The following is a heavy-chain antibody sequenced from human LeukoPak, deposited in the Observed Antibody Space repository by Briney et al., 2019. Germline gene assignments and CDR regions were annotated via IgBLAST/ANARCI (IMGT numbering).Heavy chain of an antibody. V-gene: IGHV3-73*01. CDR3: TSGDWSGYYVVY. CDR2: IRSKANSYAT. J-gene: IGHJ4*02. CDR1: GVTFSGSA. Sequence: GGSLRLSCAASGVTFSGSAMHWVRQASGKGLEWVCRIRSKANSYATAYAASVKGRFTISRDDSKNTAYLQMNSLKTEDTAVYYCTSGDWSGYYVVYWGQGTLVTVSS. D-gene: IGHD3-3*01.